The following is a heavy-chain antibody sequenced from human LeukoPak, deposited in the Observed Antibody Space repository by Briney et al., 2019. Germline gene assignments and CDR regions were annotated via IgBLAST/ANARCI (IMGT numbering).Heavy chain of an antibody. CDR3: AREGCSSTSCYYYYYYMDV. CDR2: IYTSGST. J-gene: IGHJ6*03. D-gene: IGHD2-2*01. CDR1: GGSISSYY. Sequence: SETLSLTCTVSGGSISSYYWSWIRQPAGKGLEWIGRIYTSGSTSYNPSLKSRVTISVDTSKNQFSLKLSSVTAADTAVYYCAREGCSSTSCYYYYYYMDVWGKGTTVTVSS. V-gene: IGHV4-4*07.